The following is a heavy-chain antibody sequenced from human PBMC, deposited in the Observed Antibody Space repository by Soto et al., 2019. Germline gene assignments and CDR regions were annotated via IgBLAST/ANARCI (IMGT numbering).Heavy chain of an antibody. CDR3: ARGQTDRGYCSSTSCPHYFDY. V-gene: IGHV4-31*03. CDR1: GGSISSGGYY. D-gene: IGHD2-2*01. CDR2: IYYSGST. Sequence: QVQLQESGPGLVKPSQTLSLTCTVSGGSISSGGYYWSWIRQHPGKGLEWIGYIYYSGSTYYNPSLKSRVTISVDTSKNQFSLKLSSVTAADTAVYYCARGQTDRGYCSSTSCPHYFDYWGQGTLVTVSS. J-gene: IGHJ4*02.